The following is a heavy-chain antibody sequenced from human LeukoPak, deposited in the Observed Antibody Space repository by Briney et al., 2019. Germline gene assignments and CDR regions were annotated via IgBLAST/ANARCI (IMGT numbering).Heavy chain of an antibody. V-gene: IGHV4-39*07. CDR3: ARVYPGIQLWFDY. J-gene: IGHJ4*02. D-gene: IGHD5-18*01. CDR2: IYYSGST. Sequence: SETLPLTCTVSGGSISSSSYYWGWIRQPPGKGLEWIGSIYYSGSTYYNPSLKSRVTISVDTSKNQFSLKLSSVTAADTAVYYCARVYPGIQLWFDYWGQGTLVTVSS. CDR1: GGSISSSSYY.